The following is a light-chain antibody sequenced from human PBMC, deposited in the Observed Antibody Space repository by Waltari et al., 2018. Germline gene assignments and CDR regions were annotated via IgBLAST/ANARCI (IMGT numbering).Light chain of an antibody. CDR2: WAS. J-gene: IGKJ1*01. V-gene: IGKV4-1*01. CDR1: QSVLYSSNSQNY. Sequence: DIVMTQSPDSLAVSLGERVTINCKSSQSVLYSSNSQNYLAWYQQKPGQPPTLLIYWASAPESGVPDRFSGSESGTDFTLTISSLQAEDVAVYYCQQYYDIPWTFGQGTKVEIK. CDR3: QQYYDIPWT.